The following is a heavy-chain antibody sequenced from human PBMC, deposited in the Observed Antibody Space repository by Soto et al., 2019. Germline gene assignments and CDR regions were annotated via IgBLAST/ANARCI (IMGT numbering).Heavy chain of an antibody. CDR1: GFTFSSYW. V-gene: IGHV3-7*01. J-gene: IGHJ6*03. D-gene: IGHD3-3*01. CDR3: ATTREDFWSGYPIALNYYYYYMDV. CDR2: IKQDGSEK. Sequence: GGSLRLSCAASGFTFSSYWMSWVRQAPGKGLEWVANIKQDGSEKYYVDSVKGRFTISRDNAKNSLYLQMNSLRAEDTAVYYCATTREDFWSGYPIALNYYYYYMDVWGKGTTVTVSS.